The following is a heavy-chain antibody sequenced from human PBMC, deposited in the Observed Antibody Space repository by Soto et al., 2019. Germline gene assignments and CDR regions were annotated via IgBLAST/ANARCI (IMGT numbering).Heavy chain of an antibody. J-gene: IGHJ5*02. D-gene: IGHD1-26*01. CDR3: ARLRWETENNWFDP. CDR2: IYHSGST. V-gene: IGHV4-30-4*01. Sequence: SETLSLTCTVSGDSISSVDHYWSWIRQPPGKGLEWMGHIYHSGSTHYNPSLNSRLTISIDTSTNRFSLNLTSVTAADTAVYFCARLRWETENNWFDPWGQGALVTVSS. CDR1: GDSISSVDHY.